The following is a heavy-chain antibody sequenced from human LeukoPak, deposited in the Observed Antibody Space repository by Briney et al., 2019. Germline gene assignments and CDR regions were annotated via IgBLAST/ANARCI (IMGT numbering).Heavy chain of an antibody. Sequence: PSEALSLTCTVPGGSVSSTTYYWSWIRQPPGKGMEWIARINYRGSTYYNPSGKCRVPISVDTSENQFSLKLSSVTAADTAVYYCARYVVYGSGKYYFDYWGQGTLVTVSS. D-gene: IGHD3-10*01. CDR1: GGSVSSTTYY. J-gene: IGHJ4*02. V-gene: IGHV4-39*01. CDR2: INYRGST. CDR3: ARYVVYGSGKYYFDY.